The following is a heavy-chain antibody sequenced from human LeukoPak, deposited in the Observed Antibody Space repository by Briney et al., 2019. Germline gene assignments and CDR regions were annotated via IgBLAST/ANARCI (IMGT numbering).Heavy chain of an antibody. Sequence: KPGESLRISCTGSGFIFTHYWINWVRQLPGKGLEWMGRIDPSDSYTNYSPSFQGHVTISADKSISTAYLQWSSLKASDTAIFSCVRARECSGGICYAEYWGQGTLVTVSS. CDR3: VRARECSGGICYAEY. V-gene: IGHV5-10-1*01. J-gene: IGHJ4*02. CDR2: IDPSDSYT. CDR1: GFIFTHYW. D-gene: IGHD2-15*01.